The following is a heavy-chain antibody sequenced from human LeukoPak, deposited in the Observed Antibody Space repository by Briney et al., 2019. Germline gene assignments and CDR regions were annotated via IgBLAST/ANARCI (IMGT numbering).Heavy chain of an antibody. J-gene: IGHJ4*02. D-gene: IGHD4-23*01. CDR1: GFTFSSYA. CDR2: ISGSGGST. CDR3: AKGTTTLVVTKIDY. Sequence: GRSLRLSCAASGFTFSSYAMHWVRQAPGKGLEWVSVISGSGGSTYYADSVKGRFTISRDNSKNTLYLQMNSLRAEDTAVYYCAKGTTTLVVTKIDYWGQGTLVTVSS. V-gene: IGHV3-23*01.